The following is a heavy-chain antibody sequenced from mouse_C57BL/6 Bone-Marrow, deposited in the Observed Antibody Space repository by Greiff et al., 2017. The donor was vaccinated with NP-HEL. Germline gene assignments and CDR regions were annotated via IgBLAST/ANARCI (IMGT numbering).Heavy chain of an antibody. CDR2: IYPGSGST. CDR1: GYNFTSYW. D-gene: IGHD2-1*01. Sequence: VQLQQPGAELVKPGTSVKLSCKASGYNFTSYWINWVKLRPGQGLEWIGDIYPGSGSTNYNEKVKSKATLTVDTSSSTAYMQLSSLASEDSALYYCAKIYYGNSWYFEVWGAGTTVTVSS. CDR3: AKIYYGNSWYFEV. V-gene: IGHV1-55*01. J-gene: IGHJ1*01.